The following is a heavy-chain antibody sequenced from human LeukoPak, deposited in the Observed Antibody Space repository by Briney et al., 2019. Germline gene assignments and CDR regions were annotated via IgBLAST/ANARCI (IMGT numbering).Heavy chain of an antibody. CDR3: AKVKGESNYIYYYMDV. D-gene: IGHD4-11*01. V-gene: IGHV3-23*01. J-gene: IGHJ6*03. CDR2: ITGSGGST. Sequence: GGSLRLSCAASGFTFSNYAMSWVRQAPGKGLEWISAITGSGGSTNYADSVKDRFTISRDNSKHTLFLQMNSLRAEDTAVYYCAKVKGESNYIYYYMDVWGKGTTVTVSS. CDR1: GFTFSNYA.